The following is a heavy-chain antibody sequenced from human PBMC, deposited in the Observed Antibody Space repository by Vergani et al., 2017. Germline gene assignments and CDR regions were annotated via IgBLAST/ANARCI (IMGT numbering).Heavy chain of an antibody. CDR2: ISARYPST. Sequence: DVHLAESGGGFFQPGGSLRLSCAASGFTFSACPMTWVRQAPGKGLGCVSAISARYPSTYYADSVKGRFTISRDNSKNMLYLQMNSLRAEDTAVYYCARLSYDTTPYLQGGYDCWGQGTLVSVSS. CDR1: GFTFSACP. CDR3: ARLSYDTTPYLQGGYDC. V-gene: IGHV3-23*04. D-gene: IGHD3-22*01. J-gene: IGHJ4*02.